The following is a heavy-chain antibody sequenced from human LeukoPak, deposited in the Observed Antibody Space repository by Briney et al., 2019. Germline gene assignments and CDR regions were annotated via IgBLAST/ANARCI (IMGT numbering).Heavy chain of an antibody. J-gene: IGHJ4*02. V-gene: IGHV3-30*18. Sequence: PGGSLRLSCAASGFTFSSYAMSWVRQAPGKGLEWVAVISIGGSEKHYGDSVRGRFTISRDNSKNMLYLQMNSLRVEDTAVYYCANPQSRGYDYLDYWGQGTLVSVSS. D-gene: IGHD5-12*01. CDR3: ANPQSRGYDYLDY. CDR1: GFTFSSYA. CDR2: ISIGGSEK.